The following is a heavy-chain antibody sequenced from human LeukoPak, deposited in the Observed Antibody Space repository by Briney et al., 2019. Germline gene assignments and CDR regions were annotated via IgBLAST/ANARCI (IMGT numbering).Heavy chain of an antibody. CDR2: ITSDGSST. D-gene: IGHD1-26*01. V-gene: IGHV3-74*01. CDR3: TRDEAVGAPFDY. J-gene: IGHJ4*02. CDR1: GFTFSNYW. Sequence: GGSLRLSCVASGFTFSNYWMHWVRQAPGKGLVWVSRITSDGSSTSYADSVKGRFTISRDNAKNTLYLHMNSLRAEDTAVYYCTRDEAVGAPFDYWGQGTLVTVSS.